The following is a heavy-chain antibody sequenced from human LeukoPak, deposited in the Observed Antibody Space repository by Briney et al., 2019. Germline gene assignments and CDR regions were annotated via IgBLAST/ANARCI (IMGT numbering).Heavy chain of an antibody. Sequence: GESLKISCETSGYSFTTYWIGWVRQMPGTGLEWVGAIYPDDSDSRYSPSFQGQVVISADRSIRTAYLQWNSLKTSDTALYYCAKDMDWQDQDDYWGQGTLVTVSS. CDR1: GYSFTTYW. J-gene: IGHJ4*02. V-gene: IGHV5-51*01. CDR2: IYPDDSDS. D-gene: IGHD3/OR15-3a*01. CDR3: AKDMDWQDQDDY.